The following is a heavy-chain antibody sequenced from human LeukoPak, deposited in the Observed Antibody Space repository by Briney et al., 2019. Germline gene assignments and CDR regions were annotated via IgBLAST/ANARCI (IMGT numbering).Heavy chain of an antibody. CDR1: GYTFTSYG. Sequence: ASVKVSCKASGYTFTSYGISWVRQAPGQGLEWMGLINPSGGSTNYAQKFQGRVTMTEDTSTDTAYMELSSLRSEDTAVYYCATESAPAGKNWFDPWGQGTLVTVSS. J-gene: IGHJ5*02. CDR2: INPSGGST. D-gene: IGHD6-13*01. V-gene: IGHV1-46*01. CDR3: ATESAPAGKNWFDP.